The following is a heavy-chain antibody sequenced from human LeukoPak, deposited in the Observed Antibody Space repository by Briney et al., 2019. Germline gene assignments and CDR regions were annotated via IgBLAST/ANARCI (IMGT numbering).Heavy chain of an antibody. J-gene: IGHJ3*02. Sequence: AGGSLRLSCAASGFTVSSNYMSWVRQAPGKGLEWVSVIYSGGSTYYADSVKGRFTISRDNSKNTLYLQMNSLRAEDTAVYYCARDLRKGAAGESHYDAFDIWGQGTMVTVSS. CDR1: GFTVSSNY. CDR2: IYSGGST. CDR3: ARDLRKGAAGESHYDAFDI. D-gene: IGHD6-13*01. V-gene: IGHV3-53*01.